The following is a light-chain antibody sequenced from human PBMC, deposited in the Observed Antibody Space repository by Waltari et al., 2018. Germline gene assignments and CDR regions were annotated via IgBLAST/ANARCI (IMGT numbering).Light chain of an antibody. Sequence: QSALTQPASVSGSPGPSITISCTGTSMDVGSNTLFSWYQHHPGQAPKVVIYEGSERPSGISNRFSGSKSGITASLTISGLQPEDEADYYCCSYAGSGTFVVFGGGTKLTVL. CDR1: SMDVGSNTL. V-gene: IGLV2-23*03. CDR2: EGS. J-gene: IGLJ2*01. CDR3: CSYAGSGTFVV.